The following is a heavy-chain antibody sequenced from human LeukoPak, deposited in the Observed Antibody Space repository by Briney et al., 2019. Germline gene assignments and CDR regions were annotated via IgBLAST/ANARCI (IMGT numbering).Heavy chain of an antibody. J-gene: IGHJ4*02. D-gene: IGHD1-26*01. CDR2: IYYSGST. CDR1: GGSISNKY. Sequence: PSETLSLTCTVSGGSISNKYWSWIRQPPGKGLEWIGYIYYSGSTNYNPSLKSRVTISVDTSKNQFSLKLSSVTAADTAVYYCAREGGAAIDYWGQGTLVTVSS. V-gene: IGHV4-59*01. CDR3: AREGGAAIDY.